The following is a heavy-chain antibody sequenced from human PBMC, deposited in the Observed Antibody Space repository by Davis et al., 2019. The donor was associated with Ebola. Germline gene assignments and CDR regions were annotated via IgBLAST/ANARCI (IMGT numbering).Heavy chain of an antibody. D-gene: IGHD3-22*01. Sequence: AASVKVSCKASGYTFTGYYMHWVRQAPGQGLEWMGRINPNSGGTNYAQKFQGRVTMTRDTSTSTVYMELSSLRSEDTAVYYCARDTYYYDSSGYRNDAFDIWGQGTMVTVSS. J-gene: IGHJ3*02. CDR3: ARDTYYYDSSGYRNDAFDI. CDR2: INPNSGGT. CDR1: GYTFTGYY. V-gene: IGHV1-2*06.